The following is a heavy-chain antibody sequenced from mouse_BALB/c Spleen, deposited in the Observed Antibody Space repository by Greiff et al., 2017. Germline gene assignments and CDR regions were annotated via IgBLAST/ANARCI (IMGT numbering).Heavy chain of an antibody. D-gene: IGHD1-1*01. V-gene: IGHV1-5*01. CDR1: GYTFTSYV. CDR3: SKDYNGGSYFDY. CDR2: IYPGNSDT. Sequence: EVQLQQSGPELVKPGASVKMSCKASGYTFTSYVMHWVKQRPGQGLEWIGAIYPGNSDTSYNQKFKGKAKLTAVTSASTTYMELSSLTNEDSAVYYCSKDYNGGSYFDYWGQGTTLTVSS. J-gene: IGHJ2*01.